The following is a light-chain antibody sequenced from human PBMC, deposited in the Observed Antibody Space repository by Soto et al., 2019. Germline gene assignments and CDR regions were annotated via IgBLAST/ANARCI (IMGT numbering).Light chain of an antibody. J-gene: IGKJ1*01. CDR3: QQYGSSPGT. CDR1: QSVSSN. CDR2: GAS. Sequence: EIVMTQSPATLSVSPGERATLSCRASQSVSSNLAWYQQKPGQAPRLLIYGASTRVTGIPARFSGSGSGTEFTLTISSLQSEDFAVYYCQQYGSSPGTFGQGTKVEIK. V-gene: IGKV3-15*01.